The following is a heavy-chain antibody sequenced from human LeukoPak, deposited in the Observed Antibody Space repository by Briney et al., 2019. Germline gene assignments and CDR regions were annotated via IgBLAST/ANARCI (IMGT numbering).Heavy chain of an antibody. V-gene: IGHV3-48*03. J-gene: IGHJ4*02. CDR1: GFTFNTYK. D-gene: IGHD6-19*01. CDR3: ARGPYSSGSSADY. Sequence: PGGSLRLSCAASGFTFNTYKMNWVRQAPGKGLEWVSYISSSGSTTYYADSVKGRFTVSRDNAKNSLYLQMNSLRAEDTAVYYCARGPYSSGSSADYWGQGTLVTVSS. CDR2: ISSSGSTT.